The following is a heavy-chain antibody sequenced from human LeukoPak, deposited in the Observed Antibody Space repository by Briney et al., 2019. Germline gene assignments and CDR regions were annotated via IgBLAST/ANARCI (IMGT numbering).Heavy chain of an antibody. V-gene: IGHV1-69*06. CDR2: IIPIFDTA. CDR3: ASSFKVVEGAFDI. CDR1: GGTFSSYA. Sequence: SVKVSCKASGGTFSSYAISWVRQAPGQGLEWMGGIIPIFDTANYAQKFQGRVTITADKSTSTAYMELSSLGSEDTAAYYCASSFKVVEGAFDIWGQGTMVTVSS. D-gene: IGHD2-15*01. J-gene: IGHJ3*02.